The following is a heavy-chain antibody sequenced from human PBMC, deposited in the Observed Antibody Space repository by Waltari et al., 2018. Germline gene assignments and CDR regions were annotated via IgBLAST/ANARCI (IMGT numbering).Heavy chain of an antibody. CDR2: INPNNGDT. CDR3: ATTGDLYYENSRYGLLGY. CDR1: GYRFNAYY. V-gene: IGHV1-2*06. D-gene: IGHD3-22*01. Sequence: QVQLVQSGAEVKKPGASVKVSCKASGYRFNAYYIYWVRQAPGQGLDWMGRINPNNGDTAYAQRFQGSVTMTRDTSISTAYMELSSLTSDDTAVYYCATTGDLYYENSRYGLLGYWGQGTRVTVSS. J-gene: IGHJ4*02.